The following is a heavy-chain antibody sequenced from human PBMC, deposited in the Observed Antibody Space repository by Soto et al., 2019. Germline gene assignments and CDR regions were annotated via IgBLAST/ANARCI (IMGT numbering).Heavy chain of an antibody. J-gene: IGHJ4*02. CDR1: GGSISSSNL. V-gene: IGHV4-4*02. Sequence: SETLSLTCAVSGGSISSSNLWSCVRQPPGKGLEWIGEIYHSGSTNHNPSLKSRVTISVDKSKNQFSLKLSSVTAADTAVYYCARDSEQQLVFDYWGQGTLVTVSS. D-gene: IGHD6-13*01. CDR3: ARDSEQQLVFDY. CDR2: IYHSGST.